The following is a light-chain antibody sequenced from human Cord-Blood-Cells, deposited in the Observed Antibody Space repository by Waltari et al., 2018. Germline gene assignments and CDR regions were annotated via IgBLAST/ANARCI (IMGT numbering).Light chain of an antibody. J-gene: IGLJ2*01. CDR3: CSYAGSTV. CDR1: SSDVGGYNL. V-gene: IGLV2-23*01. Sequence: QSALTQPASVSGSPGQSLTISRTGTSSDVGGYNLVSWYQQHPGKAPKLMIYEGSKRPSGVSNRFSGSKSGNTASLTISGLQAEDEADYYCCSYAGSTVFGGGTKLTVL. CDR2: EGS.